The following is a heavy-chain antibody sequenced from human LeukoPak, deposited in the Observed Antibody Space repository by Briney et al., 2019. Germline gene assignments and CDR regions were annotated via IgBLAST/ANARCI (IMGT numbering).Heavy chain of an antibody. CDR2: IYTSGST. J-gene: IGHJ4*02. V-gene: IGHV4-4*07. Sequence: SETLSLTCTVSGGSISSYYWSWIRQPAGKGLEWIGRIYTSGSTNYNPSLKSRVIISVDKSKNQFSLKLSSVTAADTAVYYCIGNGYYSLEYWGQGTLVTVSS. D-gene: IGHD3-3*01. CDR1: GGSISSYY. CDR3: IGNGYYSLEY.